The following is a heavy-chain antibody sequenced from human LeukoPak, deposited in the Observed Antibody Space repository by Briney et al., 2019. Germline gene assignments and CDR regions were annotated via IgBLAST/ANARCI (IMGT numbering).Heavy chain of an antibody. V-gene: IGHV3-30*02. CDR3: AKDGWLYGDYVRYFDY. Sequence: HPGGSLRLSCAASGFTFSSYGMHWVRQAPGKGLEWVAFIRYDGSNKYYADSVKGRFTISRDNSKNTLYLQMNSLRAEDTAVYYCAKDGWLYGDYVRYFDYWGQGTLVTVSS. J-gene: IGHJ4*02. CDR2: IRYDGSNK. D-gene: IGHD4-17*01. CDR1: GFTFSSYG.